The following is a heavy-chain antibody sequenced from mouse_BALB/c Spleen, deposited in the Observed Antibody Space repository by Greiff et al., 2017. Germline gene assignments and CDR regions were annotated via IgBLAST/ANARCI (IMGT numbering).Heavy chain of an antibody. D-gene: IGHD1-1*02. CDR1: GFTFSDYY. Sequence: EVKLMESGGGLVKPGGSLKLSCAASGFTFSDYYMYWVRQTPEKRLEWVATISDGGSYTYYPDSVKGRFTISRDTAKNNLYLQMSSLKSEDTAMYYCARDCGNYFDYWGQGTTLTVSS. J-gene: IGHJ2*01. CDR3: ARDCGNYFDY. V-gene: IGHV5-4*02. CDR2: ISDGGSYT.